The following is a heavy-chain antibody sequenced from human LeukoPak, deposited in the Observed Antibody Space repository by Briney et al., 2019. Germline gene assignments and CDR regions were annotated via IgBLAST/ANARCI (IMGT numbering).Heavy chain of an antibody. Sequence: GGSLRLSCAVSGFSFSSYSINWVRQAPGRGLEWVAFIRYDGINKYYADSVKGRFTISRDSFKNTLYLQMNSLRPEDTAVYYCAKEGDYYGSGSYRDGFDIWGQGTRATVSS. V-gene: IGHV3-30*02. CDR1: GFSFSSYS. J-gene: IGHJ3*02. CDR2: IRYDGINK. CDR3: AKEGDYYGSGSYRDGFDI. D-gene: IGHD3-10*01.